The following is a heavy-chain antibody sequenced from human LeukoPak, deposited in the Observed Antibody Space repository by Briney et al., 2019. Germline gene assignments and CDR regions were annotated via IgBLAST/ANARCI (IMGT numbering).Heavy chain of an antibody. Sequence: GGSLRLSCAASGFTFSTYSMNWVRQAPGKGLEWVSSISTSSSYIYYADSVKGRFTISRDNARNSLYLQMNSLRAEDTAVYYCARDRDWNSGFDYWGQGTLVTVSS. D-gene: IGHD1-7*01. J-gene: IGHJ4*02. CDR2: ISTSSSYI. V-gene: IGHV3-21*01. CDR1: GFTFSTYS. CDR3: ARDRDWNSGFDY.